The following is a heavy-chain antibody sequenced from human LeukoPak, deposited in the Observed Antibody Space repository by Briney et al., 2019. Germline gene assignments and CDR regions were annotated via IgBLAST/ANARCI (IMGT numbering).Heavy chain of an antibody. V-gene: IGHV4-34*01. Sequence: PSETLSLTCAVYGGSFSGYYWSWIRQPPGKGLEWIGEINHSGSTNYNPSLKSRVTISVDTSKNQFSLKLSSVTAADTAVYYCAREGDGIAAAGTGAFDIWGQGTMVTVSS. CDR3: AREGDGIAAAGTGAFDI. CDR2: INHSGST. D-gene: IGHD6-13*01. J-gene: IGHJ3*02. CDR1: GGSFSGYY.